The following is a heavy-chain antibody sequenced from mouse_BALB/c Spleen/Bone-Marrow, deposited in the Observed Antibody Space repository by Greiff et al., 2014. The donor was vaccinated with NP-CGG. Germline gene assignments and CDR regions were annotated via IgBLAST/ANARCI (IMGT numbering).Heavy chain of an antibody. Sequence: VQLQQSGPELEKPGASVKISCKASGYSFTGYNMNWVKQSNGKSLEWIGNIDPYSGGTSYNQKFKGKATLTVDKSSSTAYMQLKSLTSEDSAVYYCARSWVNYFDYWGQRTTLTGS. V-gene: IGHV1-39*01. CDR3: ARSWVNYFDY. CDR1: GYSFTGYN. J-gene: IGHJ2*01. D-gene: IGHD2-1*01. CDR2: IDPYSGGT.